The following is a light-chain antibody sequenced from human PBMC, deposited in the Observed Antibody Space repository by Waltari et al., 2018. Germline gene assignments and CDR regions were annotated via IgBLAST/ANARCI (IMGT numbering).Light chain of an antibody. V-gene: IGLV3-27*01. J-gene: IGLJ2*01. Sequence: SYELTQPSSVSVSPGQTARITCSGDVLAKKYARWFQQKPGQAPVLVIYKDTERPSGIPERLSGSSSGTTVTLTISGAQVEDEADYYCYSAADSNLRVFGGGTRLTVL. CDR3: YSAADSNLRV. CDR1: VLAKKY. CDR2: KDT.